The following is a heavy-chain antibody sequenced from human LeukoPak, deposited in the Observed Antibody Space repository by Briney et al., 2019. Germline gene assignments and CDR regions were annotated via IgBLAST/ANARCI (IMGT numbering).Heavy chain of an antibody. CDR2: ISGSGT. J-gene: IGHJ4*02. D-gene: IGHD6-19*01. CDR1: GFTFRSYA. CDR3: AKESSGGWYFDY. V-gene: IGHV3-23*01. Sequence: PGGSLRLSCATSGFTFRSYAMIWVRQAPERGLQWVSGISGSGTYYADFAKGRFTISRDNSKNTLYLQMDSLRAEDTAVYYCAKESSGGWYFDYWGQGTLVTVSS.